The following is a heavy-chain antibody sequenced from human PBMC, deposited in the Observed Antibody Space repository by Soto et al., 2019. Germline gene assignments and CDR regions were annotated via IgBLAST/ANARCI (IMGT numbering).Heavy chain of an antibody. Sequence: ASVKVSCKVSGYTLTELSMHWVRQAPGKGLEWMGGFDPEDGETIYAQKFQGRVTMTEDTSTDTAYMELSSLRSEDTAVYYCATAWDLWSGQTCMDFWCQAPLVTVSS. CDR2: FDPEDGET. V-gene: IGHV1-24*01. CDR1: GYTLTELS. D-gene: IGHD3-3*01. J-gene: IGHJ6*02. CDR3: ATAWDLWSGQTCMDF.